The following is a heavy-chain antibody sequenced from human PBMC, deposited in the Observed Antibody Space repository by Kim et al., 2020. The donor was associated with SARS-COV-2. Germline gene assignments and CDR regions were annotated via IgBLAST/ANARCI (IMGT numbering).Heavy chain of an antibody. J-gene: IGHJ6*02. CDR1: GFTFSDYY. V-gene: IGHV3-11*04. D-gene: IGHD6-13*01. Sequence: GGSLRLSCAASGFTFSDYYMSWIRQAPGKGLEWVSYISSSGSTMYYADSVKGRFTISRDNAKNSLYRQMNSLRAEDTAVYYCARDHKGILVYYYGMDVWGRVTTLTVS. CDR2: ISSSGSTM. CDR3: ARDHKGILVYYYGMDV.